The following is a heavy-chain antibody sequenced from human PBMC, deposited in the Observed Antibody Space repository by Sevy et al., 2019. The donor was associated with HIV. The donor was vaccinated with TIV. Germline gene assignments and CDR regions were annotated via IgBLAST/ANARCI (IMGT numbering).Heavy chain of an antibody. CDR3: ARAYCSGGSCYFLAY. CDR2: ISAHNGDT. CDR1: GYTFTTYR. Sequence: ASVKVSCKASGYTFTTYRITWVRQAPGQGFQWMGWISAHNGDTKYAQKLQGRLTMTTETSTSTAYMELGSLRSDDTAVYYCARAYCSGGSCYFLAYWGQGTLVTVSS. V-gene: IGHV1-18*01. J-gene: IGHJ4*02. D-gene: IGHD2-15*01.